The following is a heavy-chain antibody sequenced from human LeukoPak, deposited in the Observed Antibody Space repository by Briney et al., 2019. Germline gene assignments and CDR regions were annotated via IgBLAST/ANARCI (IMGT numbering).Heavy chain of an antibody. CDR3: ARGPQIVLMVYAISGEIDY. Sequence: GALRLSCAASGFTFSSYIIYWVRQTPGKGLEWVAVISYDGSNKYYADSVKGRFTISRDNSKNTLFLQMNSLRAEDTAVYYCARGPQIVLMVYAISGEIDYWGQGTLVTVSS. V-gene: IGHV3-30-3*01. CDR2: ISYDGSNK. D-gene: IGHD2-8*01. J-gene: IGHJ4*02. CDR1: GFTFSSYI.